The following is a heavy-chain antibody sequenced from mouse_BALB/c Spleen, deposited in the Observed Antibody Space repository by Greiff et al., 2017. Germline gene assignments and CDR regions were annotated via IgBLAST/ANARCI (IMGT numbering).Heavy chain of an antibody. Sequence: EVQGVESGGDLVKPGGSLKLSCAASGFTFSSYGMSWVRQTPDKRLEWVATISSGGSYTYYPDSVKGRFTISRDNAKNTLYLQMSSLKSEDTAMYYCARQNYYYGSSPYFDYWGQGTTLTVSS. V-gene: IGHV5-6*01. D-gene: IGHD1-1*01. CDR3: ARQNYYYGSSPYFDY. CDR2: ISSGGSYT. CDR1: GFTFSSYG. J-gene: IGHJ2*01.